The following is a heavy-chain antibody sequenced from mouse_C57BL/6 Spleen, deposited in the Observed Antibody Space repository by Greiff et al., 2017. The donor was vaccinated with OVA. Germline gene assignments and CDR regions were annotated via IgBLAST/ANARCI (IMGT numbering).Heavy chain of an antibody. D-gene: IGHD1-1*01. CDR2: IDPSDSYT. CDR1: GYTFTSYW. Sequence: QVQLQQSGAELVKPGASVKLSCKASGYTFTSYWMQWVKQRPGQGLEWIGEIDPSDSYTNYNQKFKGKATLTVDTSSSTAYMQLSSLTSVDSAVYYCARWDFYGSSYDYYAMDYWGQGTSVTVSS. J-gene: IGHJ4*01. V-gene: IGHV1-50*01. CDR3: ARWDFYGSSYDYYAMDY.